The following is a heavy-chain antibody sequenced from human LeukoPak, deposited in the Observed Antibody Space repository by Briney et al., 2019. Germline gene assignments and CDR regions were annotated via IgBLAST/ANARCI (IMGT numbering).Heavy chain of an antibody. CDR3: TRVGYIDEGIDY. V-gene: IGHV3-7*04. J-gene: IGHJ4*02. CDR1: GFPFSSYW. Sequence: GALRLSCVASGFPFSSYWMTWVRQAPGKGLEWVANIKQDGSKKSYVDSVKGRFTISRDNAKNSLYLQMNSLRAEDTAIYYCTRVGYIDEGIDYWGQGTLVTVSS. CDR2: IKQDGSKK. D-gene: IGHD5-24*01.